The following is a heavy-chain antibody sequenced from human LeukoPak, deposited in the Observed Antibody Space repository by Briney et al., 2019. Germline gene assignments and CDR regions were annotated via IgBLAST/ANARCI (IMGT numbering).Heavy chain of an antibody. CDR2: IYYSGST. D-gene: IGHD3-22*01. CDR1: GGSISSYY. CDR3: SRREDSGTSGYYGL. V-gene: IGHV4-59*08. Sequence: SETLSLTCTVSGGSISSYYWSWIRQPPGKGLEWIGYIYYSGSTNYNPSLKSRVTISVDTSKNQLSLKLSSVTAADTAVYYCSRREDSGTSGYYGLWGQGTLVTVSS. J-gene: IGHJ4*02.